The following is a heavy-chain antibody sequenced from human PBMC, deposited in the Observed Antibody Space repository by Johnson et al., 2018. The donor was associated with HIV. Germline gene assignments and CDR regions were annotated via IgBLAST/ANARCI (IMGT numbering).Heavy chain of an antibody. V-gene: IGHV3-30*03. CDR1: GFIFSSYD. D-gene: IGHD6-13*01. Sequence: QVLLVESGGGLVQPGGSLRLSCAASGFIFSSYDMHWVRQATGKGLEWVAVISYDGSNKYYADSVKGRFTISRDNSKNTLYLQMNSLKTEDTAVYYCARVGQQSNAFDIWGQGTMVTVSS. CDR2: ISYDGSNK. J-gene: IGHJ3*02. CDR3: ARVGQQSNAFDI.